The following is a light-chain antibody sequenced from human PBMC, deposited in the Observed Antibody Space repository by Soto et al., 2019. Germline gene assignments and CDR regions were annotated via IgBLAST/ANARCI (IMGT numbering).Light chain of an antibody. CDR3: SSYRSTSTYV. CDR1: SSDVGTYNR. CDR2: DVS. J-gene: IGLJ1*01. V-gene: IGLV2-18*02. Sequence: QSALTQPPSVSGSPGQSVAISCTGTSSDVGTYNRVSWYQHPPGTAPRLMIYDVSNRPSGVPDRFSGSKSGNTASLTISGLEAEEEADYCCSSYRSTSTYVFGTGTKLTV.